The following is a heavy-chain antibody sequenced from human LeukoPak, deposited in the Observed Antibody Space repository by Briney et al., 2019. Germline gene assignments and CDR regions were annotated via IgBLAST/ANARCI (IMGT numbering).Heavy chain of an antibody. D-gene: IGHD3-3*01. CDR2: ISYNGSHQ. V-gene: IGHV3-30*03. CDR3: ATSIRRITISS. CDR1: GFTVSSNY. Sequence: PGGSLRLSCAASGFTVSSNYMSWVRQAPGKGLEWLTVISYNGSHQYYSDSVRGRFTISRDNSRNSVFLQINRLRPEDTAVYYCATSIRRITISSWGQGTLVTVSS. J-gene: IGHJ4*02.